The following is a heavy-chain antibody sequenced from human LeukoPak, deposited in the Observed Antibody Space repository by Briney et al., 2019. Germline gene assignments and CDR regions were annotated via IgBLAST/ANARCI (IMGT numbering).Heavy chain of an antibody. J-gene: IGHJ3*02. CDR2: IYRTGTT. CDR3: ARDGYNPVAFDI. CDR1: GYSISNGYF. D-gene: IGHD5-24*01. V-gene: IGHV4-38-2*02. Sequence: PSETLSLTCTVSGYSISNGYFWGWIRQPPGKGLEWIGNIYRTGTTFYNPSLQSRVSISVDTSKNTFSLKLRSVTAADTAVYYCARDGYNPVAFDIWAKGQWSPSLQ.